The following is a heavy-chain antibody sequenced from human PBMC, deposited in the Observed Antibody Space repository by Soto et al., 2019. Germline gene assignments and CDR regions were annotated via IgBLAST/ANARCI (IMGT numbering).Heavy chain of an antibody. CDR3: ARLPPQKRHGYYYYGMDV. CDR2: IYPGDSDT. V-gene: IGHV5-51*01. D-gene: IGHD2-8*01. CDR1: GYSFTSYW. Sequence: GESLKISCKGSGYSFTSYWIGWVRQMPGKGLEWMGIIYPGDSDTRYSPSFQGQVTISADKSISTAYLQWSSLKASDTAMYYCARLPPQKRHGYYYYGMDVWGQGTTVTVSS. J-gene: IGHJ6*02.